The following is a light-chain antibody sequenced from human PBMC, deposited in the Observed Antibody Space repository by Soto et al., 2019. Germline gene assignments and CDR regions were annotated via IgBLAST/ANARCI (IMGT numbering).Light chain of an antibody. J-gene: IGKJ1*01. CDR2: DAS. CDR1: QSLNRW. CDR3: QEDNTYSWT. V-gene: IGKV1-5*01. Sequence: IQMPDAPISPSGSVGERVTITCLASQSLNRWLAWYQQKPGKAPKLLIYDASSLQSGVPSRFSGSGSGTEFALTICCLQPDDFATYCCQEDNTYSWTFCPVTKV.